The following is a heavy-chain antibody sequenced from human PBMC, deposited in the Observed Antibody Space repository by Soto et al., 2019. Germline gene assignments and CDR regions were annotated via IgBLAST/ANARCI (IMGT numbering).Heavy chain of an antibody. CDR3: ARAQPSYIVVVEFDY. J-gene: IGHJ4*02. V-gene: IGHV1-18*01. D-gene: IGHD2-15*01. Sequence: ASVKVSCKASGYTFTSYGISWVRQAPGQGLEWMGWISAYNGNTNYAQKLQGRVTMTTDTSTSTAYMELRSLRSDDTAVYYCARAQPSYIVVVEFDYWGQGTLVTVSS. CDR2: ISAYNGNT. CDR1: GYTFTSYG.